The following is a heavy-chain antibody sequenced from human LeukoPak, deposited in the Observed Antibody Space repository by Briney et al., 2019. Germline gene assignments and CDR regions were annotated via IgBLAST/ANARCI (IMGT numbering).Heavy chain of an antibody. CDR2: INPNSGGT. V-gene: IGHV1-2*02. CDR1: GYTFTGYY. CDR3: ARLLSAAAGYYYMDV. Sequence: ASVKVSCKASGYTFTGYYMHWVRQAPGQGLEWMGWINPNSGGTNYAQKFQGRVTMTRDTSISTAYMELSRLRSDDTAVYYCARLLSAAAGYYYMDVWGEGTTVTVSS. D-gene: IGHD6-13*01. J-gene: IGHJ6*03.